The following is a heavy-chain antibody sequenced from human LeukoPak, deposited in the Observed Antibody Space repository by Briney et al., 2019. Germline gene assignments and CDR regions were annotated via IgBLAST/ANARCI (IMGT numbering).Heavy chain of an antibody. J-gene: IGHJ3*02. CDR2: MYNSGST. CDR1: GGSISSYY. CDR3: ARSPSYYYDSSGYYPDAFDI. Sequence: PSETLSLTCTVSGGSISSYYWSWIRQPPGKGLEWIGYMYNSGSTNYNPSLKSRVTISIDTSKNQFSLKLSSVTAADTAVYYCARSPSYYYDSSGYYPDAFDIWGQGTMVTVSS. D-gene: IGHD3-22*01. V-gene: IGHV4-59*01.